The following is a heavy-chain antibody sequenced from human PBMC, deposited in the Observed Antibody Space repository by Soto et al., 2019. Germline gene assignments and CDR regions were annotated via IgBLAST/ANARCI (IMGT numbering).Heavy chain of an antibody. Sequence: PSETLSLTCTVSGSSINNYYWSWIRQPPGKGLDWIGYIYYSGSTHYNPSLKSRVTISVDTSKNQFSMKLSSLTPAGTSVYYCARRYGGNFDYWGHGTLVTVSS. V-gene: IGHV4-59*01. D-gene: IGHD1-26*01. CDR3: ARRYGGNFDY. J-gene: IGHJ4*01. CDR2: IYYSGST. CDR1: GSSINNYY.